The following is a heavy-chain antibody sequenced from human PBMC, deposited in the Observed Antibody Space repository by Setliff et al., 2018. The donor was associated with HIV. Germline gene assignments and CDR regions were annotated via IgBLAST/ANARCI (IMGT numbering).Heavy chain of an antibody. V-gene: IGHV7-4-1*02. Sequence: ASVKVSCKASGGTFSSYAISWVRQAPGQGLEWMGWINTNTGNPTYAQGFTGRFVFSLDTSVSTAYLQISSLKAGDTAVYYCARTVYGDYGGDLNWLDPWGQGTLVTVSS. D-gene: IGHD4-17*01. CDR1: GGTFSSYA. CDR2: INTNTGNP. J-gene: IGHJ5*02. CDR3: ARTVYGDYGGDLNWLDP.